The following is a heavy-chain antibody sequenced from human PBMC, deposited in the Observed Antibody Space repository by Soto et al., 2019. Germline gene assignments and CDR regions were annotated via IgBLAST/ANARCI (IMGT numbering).Heavy chain of an antibody. J-gene: IGHJ4*02. CDR3: ARAAGSPSGGLIGPLDD. Sequence: ASVKVSCKASGYSFTSYGISWVRQAPGQGPEWMGWISAYNGNTNYAQKLQGRVTMTTDTSTSTAYMELRSLRSDDTAVYYCARAAGSPSGGLIGPLDDWGQGSVVTAS. CDR2: ISAYNGNT. CDR1: GYSFTSYG. D-gene: IGHD3-16*02. V-gene: IGHV1-18*01.